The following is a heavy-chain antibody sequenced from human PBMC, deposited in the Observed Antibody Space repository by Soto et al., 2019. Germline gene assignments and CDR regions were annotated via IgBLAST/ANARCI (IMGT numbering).Heavy chain of an antibody. CDR3: ARGGTDLDLAMLRD. CDR2: IYYSGST. J-gene: IGHJ4*02. Sequence: SETLSLTCTVSGDSISNYYWSWIRQPPGKGLESIGYIYYSGSTDYNPSLKRRVTISVDTSKNQFSLKLSSVTAADRAVYYCARGGTDLDLAMLRDWGQGTLVTVSS. CDR1: GDSISNYY. V-gene: IGHV4-59*01. D-gene: IGHD5-18*01.